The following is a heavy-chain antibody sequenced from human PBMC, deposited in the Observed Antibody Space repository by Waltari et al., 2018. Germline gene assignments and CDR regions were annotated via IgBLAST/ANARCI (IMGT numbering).Heavy chain of an antibody. Sequence: QVRLVQSGAEVKKPGSSVKVSCQASREISNNFAVRWVRRAPGQGLEWMGGIIPSFATTNVAQKFQGRVTITADERTTIAYMDLGSLRSEDTAIYFCARSTIASCCSGGYCSRSPGYMDVWGTGTTV. CDR2: IIPSFATT. J-gene: IGHJ6*03. CDR3: ARSTIASCCSGGYCSRSPGYMDV. D-gene: IGHD2-15*01. V-gene: IGHV1-69*01. CDR1: REISNNFA.